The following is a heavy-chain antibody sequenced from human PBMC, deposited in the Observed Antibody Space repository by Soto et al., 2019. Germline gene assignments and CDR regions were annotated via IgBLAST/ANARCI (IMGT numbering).Heavy chain of an antibody. D-gene: IGHD1-1*01. CDR3: ARVAGHKNARFDT. CDR2: INPGSGVT. V-gene: IGHV1-2*02. CDR1: GYSFTKYH. Sequence: ASVKVSCKASGYSFTKYHMHWVRQAPGQGLEWMGWINPGSGVTNQAQKFQGGVTMTRDTSITTTYLELNSLTSDDTAVYYCARVAGHKNARFDTWRQGALVTVSS. J-gene: IGHJ4*02.